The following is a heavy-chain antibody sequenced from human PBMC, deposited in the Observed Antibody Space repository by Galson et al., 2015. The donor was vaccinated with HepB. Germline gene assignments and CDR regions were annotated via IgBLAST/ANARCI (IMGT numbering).Heavy chain of an antibody. CDR1: GFTVSSNY. J-gene: IGHJ4*02. Sequence: SLRLSCAASGFTVSSNYMSWVRQAPEKGLEWVSVIYSGGSTYYADSVKGRFTISRDNSKNTLYLQMNSLRAEDTAVYYCAREVWSSRPGIRNDYWGQGTLVTVSS. CDR3: AREVWSSRPGIRNDY. D-gene: IGHD6-13*01. CDR2: IYSGGST. V-gene: IGHV3-66*01.